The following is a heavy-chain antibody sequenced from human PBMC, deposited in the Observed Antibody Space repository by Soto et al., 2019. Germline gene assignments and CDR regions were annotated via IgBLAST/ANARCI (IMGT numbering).Heavy chain of an antibody. J-gene: IGHJ5*02. CDR1: GDSVSSNSAA. Sequence: QVQLQQSGPGLVKPSQTLSLTCAISGDSVSSNSAAWNWIRQSPSRGLEWLGRTYYRSKWYNDXAVSVKSRITIXPXTXXNQFSLQLNSVTPEDTAVYYCARGLSSGRNNWFDPWGQGTLVTVSS. V-gene: IGHV6-1*01. CDR3: ARGLSSGRNNWFDP. D-gene: IGHD6-19*01. CDR2: TYYRSKWYN.